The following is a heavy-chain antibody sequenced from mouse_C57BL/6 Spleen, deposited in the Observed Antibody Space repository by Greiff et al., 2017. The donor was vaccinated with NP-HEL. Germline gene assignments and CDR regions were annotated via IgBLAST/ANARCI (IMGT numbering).Heavy chain of an antibody. CDR1: GYTFTDYN. Sequence: EVQLQESGPELVKPGASVKMSCKASGYTFTDYNMHWVKQSHGKSLEWIGYINPNNGGTSYTQKFKGKATLTVNKSSGTAYMELRSLTSEDSAVYYCARLYSNYAWFAYWGQETLVTVSA. CDR2: INPNNGGT. J-gene: IGHJ3*01. V-gene: IGHV1-22*01. D-gene: IGHD2-5*01. CDR3: ARLYSNYAWFAY.